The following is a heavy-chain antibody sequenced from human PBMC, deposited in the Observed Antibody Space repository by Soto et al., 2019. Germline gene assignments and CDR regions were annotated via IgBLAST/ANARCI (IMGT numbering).Heavy chain of an antibody. Sequence: QVQLQQWGAGLLKPSETLSLTCAVYGGSFSGYYWSWIRQPPGKGLEWIGEINHSGSTNYNPSLXTXVXIXXDTSKNQFPLKLSSVTAADTAVYYCARGWGRIFDYWGQGTLVTVSS. CDR2: INHSGST. CDR3: ARGWGRIFDY. D-gene: IGHD7-27*01. J-gene: IGHJ4*02. CDR1: GGSFSGYY. V-gene: IGHV4-34*01.